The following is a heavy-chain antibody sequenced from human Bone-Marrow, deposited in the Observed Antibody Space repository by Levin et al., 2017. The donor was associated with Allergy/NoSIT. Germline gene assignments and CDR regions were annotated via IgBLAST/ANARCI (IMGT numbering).Heavy chain of an antibody. CDR2: ISGSGGNT. V-gene: IGHV3-23*01. D-gene: IGHD6-13*01. CDR3: AKEIAEVGHPLFEY. CDR1: GFTFSNYA. J-gene: IGHJ4*02. Sequence: AGGSLRLSCAASGFTFSNYAMSWVRQAPGKGPEWVSGISGSGGNTYYADSVNGRFTISRDNSKNTLYLQVNSLRVEDTAVYYCAKEIAEVGHPLFEYWGQGTLVTVSS.